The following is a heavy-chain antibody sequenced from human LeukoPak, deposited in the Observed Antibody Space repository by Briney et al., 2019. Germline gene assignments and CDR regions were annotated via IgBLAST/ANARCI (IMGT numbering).Heavy chain of an antibody. D-gene: IGHD5-18*01. J-gene: IGHJ6*03. CDR3: ARTTEGGYTYGYFYYYYMDV. CDR1: GGSISSYY. Sequence: NPSETLSLTCTVSGGSISSYYWSWIRQPPGKGLEWIGYSYYSGSTNYNPSLKSRVTTSVDTSKNQFSLKLTSVTAADTAVYYCARTTEGGYTYGYFYYYYMDVWGKGTTVTISS. V-gene: IGHV4-59*01. CDR2: SYYSGST.